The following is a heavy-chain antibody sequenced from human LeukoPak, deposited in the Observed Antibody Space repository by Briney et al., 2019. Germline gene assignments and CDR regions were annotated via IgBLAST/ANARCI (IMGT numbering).Heavy chain of an antibody. D-gene: IGHD3-10*01. CDR3: TRVRSGTTVYYYMDV. J-gene: IGHJ6*03. Sequence: PGGSLRLSCAASGFTFSGSAMHWVRQASGKGLEWVGRIRSKANSYATAYAASVKGRFTISRDDSKNTAYLQMNSLKTEDTAVYYCTRVRSGTTVYYYMDVWGKGTTVTVSS. CDR1: GFTFSGSA. V-gene: IGHV3-73*01. CDR2: IRSKANSYAT.